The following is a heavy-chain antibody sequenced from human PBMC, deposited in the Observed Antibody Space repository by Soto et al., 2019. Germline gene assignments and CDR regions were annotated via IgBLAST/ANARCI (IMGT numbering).Heavy chain of an antibody. V-gene: IGHV3-53*01. J-gene: IGHJ4*02. D-gene: IGHD4-17*01. Sequence: GGSLRLSCAASGFTVSSNYMSWVRQAPGKGLEWVSVIYGGGSTYYADSVKGRFTISRDNSKNTLYLQMNSLRAEDTAVYYCATNFYYGDYLGYWGQGTLVTVSS. CDR2: IYGGGST. CDR1: GFTVSSNY. CDR3: ATNFYYGDYLGY.